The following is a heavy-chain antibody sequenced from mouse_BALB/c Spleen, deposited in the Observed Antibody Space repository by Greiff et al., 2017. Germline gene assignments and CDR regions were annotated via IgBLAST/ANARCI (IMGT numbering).Heavy chain of an antibody. CDR2: IDPNSGGT. CDR1: GYTFTSYW. D-gene: IGHD2-4*01. Sequence: QVQLKQPGAELVKPGASVKLSCKASGYTFTSYWMHWVKQRPGRGLEWIGRIDPNSGGTKYNEKFKSKATLTVDKPSSTAYMQLSSLTSEDSAVYYCTAMITTTGAWFAYWGQGTLVTVSA. V-gene: IGHV1-62-3*01. J-gene: IGHJ3*01. CDR3: TAMITTTGAWFAY.